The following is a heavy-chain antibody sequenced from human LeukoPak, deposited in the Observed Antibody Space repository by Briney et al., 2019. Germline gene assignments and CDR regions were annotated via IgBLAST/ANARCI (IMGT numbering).Heavy chain of an antibody. V-gene: IGHV3-33*03. CDR1: GFTFITYA. D-gene: IGHD3-22*01. CDR2: IWHDGSYR. CDR3: VRGSSGYYYYLEH. Sequence: GSLRLSCAASGFTFITYAMHWVRQAPGKGLEWVAAIWHDGSYRYYADSVKGRLTISRDNSRNSLYLQINSLRAEDTALYYCVRGSSGYYYYLEHWGQGTLVTVSS. J-gene: IGHJ4*02.